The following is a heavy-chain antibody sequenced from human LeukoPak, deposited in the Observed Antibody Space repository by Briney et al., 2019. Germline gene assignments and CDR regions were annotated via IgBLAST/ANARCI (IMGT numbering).Heavy chain of an antibody. CDR2: VYYGRTT. CDR3: ERHDGRGGATMGAFDS. J-gene: IGHJ5*01. V-gene: IGHV4-39*01. CDR1: AGSFISSSHH. Sequence: PSETLSLTCTVSAGSFISSSHHWGWIRQSPGKGLEWIGSVYYGRTTYYNPSLDGRVTVSLDTSANQFSLQLNSVTAADTAVYYCERHDGRGGATMGAFDSWGQGSLVTVSS. D-gene: IGHD5-12*01.